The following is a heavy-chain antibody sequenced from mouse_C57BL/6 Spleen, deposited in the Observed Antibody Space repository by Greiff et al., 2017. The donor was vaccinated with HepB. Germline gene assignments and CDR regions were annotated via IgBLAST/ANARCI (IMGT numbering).Heavy chain of an antibody. Sequence: SGPELVKPGASVKISCKASGYAFSSSWMNWVKQRPGKGLEWIGRIYPGDGDTNYNGKFKGKATLTADKSSSTAYMQLSSLTSEDSAVYFCADGSSSWFAYWGQGTLVTVSA. J-gene: IGHJ3*01. D-gene: IGHD1-1*01. V-gene: IGHV1-82*01. CDR1: GYAFSSSW. CDR3: ADGSSSWFAY. CDR2: IYPGDGDT.